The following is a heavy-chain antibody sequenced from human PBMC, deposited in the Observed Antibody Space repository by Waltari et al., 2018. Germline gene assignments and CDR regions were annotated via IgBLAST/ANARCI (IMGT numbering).Heavy chain of an antibody. J-gene: IGHJ4*02. D-gene: IGHD6-13*01. V-gene: IGHV4-34*01. CDR3: ARDESGWSISSSWYSPFY. CDR2: INHSGST. Sequence: QVQLQQWGAGLLKPSETLSLTCAVYGGSFSGYYWSWIRKPPGKGLEWIGEINHSGSTNYNPSLKSRVTISVDTSKNQCSLKLSSVTAADTAVYYCARDESGWSISSSWYSPFYWGQGTLVTVSS. CDR1: GGSFSGYY.